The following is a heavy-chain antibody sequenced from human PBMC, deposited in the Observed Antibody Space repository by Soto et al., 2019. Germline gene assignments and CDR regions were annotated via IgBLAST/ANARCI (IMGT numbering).Heavy chain of an antibody. V-gene: IGHV4-4*07. CDR1: GASITNFY. D-gene: IGHD3-16*01. CDR2: IYTRGST. J-gene: IGHJ4*02. CDR3: ARGGAYYLDS. Sequence: PSETLSLTCPVSGASITNFYWSWIRQSASKGLEWIGRIYTRGSTDYNPSLKSRVIMSIDTSKNQVSLTLSSVTAADTAIYYCARGGAYYLDSWGQGILVTV.